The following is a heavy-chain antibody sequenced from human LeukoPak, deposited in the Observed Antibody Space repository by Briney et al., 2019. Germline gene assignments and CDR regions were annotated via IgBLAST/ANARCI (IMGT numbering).Heavy chain of an antibody. CDR3: ASSGTASRGAMDV. CDR2: MYSGGST. CDR1: GLTGSSNF. V-gene: IGHV3-66*01. J-gene: IGHJ6*02. Sequence: PGGSLRLSCAASGLTGSSNFMTWVRQAPGKGLEWVSAMYSGGSTFYADSVRGGFNISRDNSKKTMFLQVSSLRVEDAAVYYCASSGTASRGAMDVWGQGTTVTVSS. D-gene: IGHD1-1*01.